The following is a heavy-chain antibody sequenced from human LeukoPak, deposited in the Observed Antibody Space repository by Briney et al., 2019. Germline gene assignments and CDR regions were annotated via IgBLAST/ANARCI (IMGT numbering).Heavy chain of an antibody. J-gene: IGHJ3*02. CDR2: ISTDGSST. Sequence: SGGSLRLSCAASGFTFSSYWMHWVRQAPGKGLVWVSRISTDGSSTYYADSVKGRFTISRDNAKNTLYLQMNSLRAEDTAVYYCARDLRAFDIWGQGTMVTVSS. V-gene: IGHV3-74*01. CDR1: GFTFSSYW. CDR3: ARDLRAFDI.